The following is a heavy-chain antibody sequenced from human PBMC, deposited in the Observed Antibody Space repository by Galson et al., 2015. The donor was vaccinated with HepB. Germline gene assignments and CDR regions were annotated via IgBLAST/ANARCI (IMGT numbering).Heavy chain of an antibody. CDR3: AKYKGATGYWYFDL. V-gene: IGHV3-23*01. Sequence: SLRLSCAASGFTFSGYAMSWVRQAPGKGLEWVSAISNSGGSTYYADSVKGRFTISRDSSKNTLYLQMNSLRAEDTAVYYCAKYKGATGYWYFDLRGRGTLVTVSS. D-gene: IGHD3-9*01. J-gene: IGHJ2*01. CDR1: GFTFSGYA. CDR2: ISNSGGST.